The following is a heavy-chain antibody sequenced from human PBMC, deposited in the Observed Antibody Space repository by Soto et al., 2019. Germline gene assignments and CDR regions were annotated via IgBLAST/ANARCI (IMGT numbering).Heavy chain of an antibody. CDR1: GYSFTTYW. CDR2: IYPGDSDT. V-gene: IGHV5-51*01. CDR3: ARRAQQLVPICHAGKGG. Sequence: GASLKISCKGSGYSFTTYWIGWVRQMPGKGLEWMGIIYPGDSDTRYSPSFQGQVTLSADKSIRTAYLQWSSLKASDTAMYYCARRAQQLVPICHAGKGGWGQGNTGALSS. D-gene: IGHD6-13*01. J-gene: IGHJ6*01.